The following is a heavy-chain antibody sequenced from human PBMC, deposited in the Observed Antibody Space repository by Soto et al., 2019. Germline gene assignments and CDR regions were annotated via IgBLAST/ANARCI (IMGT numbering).Heavy chain of an antibody. Sequence: LSLTCAVSGGSISSGGYSWSWIRQPPGKGLEWIGYIYYSGSTYYNPSLKSRVTISVDTSKNQFSLKLSSVTAADTAVYYCARVTMVRGVIAKKTDAFDIWGQGTMVTVSS. V-gene: IGHV4-30-2*05. J-gene: IGHJ3*02. CDR1: GGSISSGGYS. CDR3: ARVTMVRGVIAKKTDAFDI. CDR2: IYYSGST. D-gene: IGHD3-10*01.